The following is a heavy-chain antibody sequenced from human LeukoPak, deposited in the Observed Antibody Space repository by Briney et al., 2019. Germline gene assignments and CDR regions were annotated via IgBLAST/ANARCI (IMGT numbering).Heavy chain of an antibody. J-gene: IGHJ6*03. CDR3: ARASGYYYYMDV. CDR1: GGSFSGYY. D-gene: IGHD2-8*02. Sequence: SETLSLTCAVYGGSFSGYYWSWIRQPPGKGLEWIGEINHSGSTNYNPSLKSRVTISVDTSKNQFSLKLSSVTAADTAVYYCARASGYYYYMDVRGKGTTVTISS. V-gene: IGHV4-34*01. CDR2: INHSGST.